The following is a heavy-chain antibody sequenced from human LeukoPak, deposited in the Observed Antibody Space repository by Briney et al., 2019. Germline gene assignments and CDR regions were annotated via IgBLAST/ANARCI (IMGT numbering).Heavy chain of an antibody. D-gene: IGHD3-22*01. CDR3: ARYYYDSSGYYLFDY. CDR2: IIPIFGTA. CDR1: GGTFSSYA. V-gene: IGHV1-69*05. J-gene: IGHJ4*02. Sequence: ASVKVSCKASGGTFSSYAISWVRQAPGQGLEWMGGIIPIFGTANYAQKFQGRVTITTGESTSTAYMELSSLRSEDTAVYYCARYYYDSSGYYLFDYWGQGTLVTVSS.